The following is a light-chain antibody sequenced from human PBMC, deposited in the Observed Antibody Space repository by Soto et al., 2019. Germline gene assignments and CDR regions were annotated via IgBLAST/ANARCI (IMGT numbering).Light chain of an antibody. J-gene: IGKJ1*01. V-gene: IGKV1-39*01. Sequence: DIQMTQSPSSLSASVEDRVIITCRASQSISNHLNWYQQKPGKAPTLLMYDASNLQGGVPFRFSGSGSGTEFTLTISDLQPDDFATYYCQQYKSPPWTFGQGTKV. CDR2: DAS. CDR3: QQYKSPPWT. CDR1: QSISNH.